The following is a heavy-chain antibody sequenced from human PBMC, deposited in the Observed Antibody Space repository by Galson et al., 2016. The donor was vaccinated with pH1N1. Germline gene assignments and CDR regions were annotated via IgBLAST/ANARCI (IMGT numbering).Heavy chain of an antibody. Sequence: SVKVSCKASGYTFTSYYMHWVRQAPGQGLEWMGIINPSGGSTSYAQKFLGRVTMTRDTSTSTVYMELSSLRSEDMAVYYCARTISPMVAPSTDWGQGTLVTVSS. J-gene: IGHJ4*02. V-gene: IGHV1-46*01. CDR3: ARTISPMVAPSTD. CDR1: GYTFTSYY. CDR2: INPSGGST. D-gene: IGHD4/OR15-4a*01.